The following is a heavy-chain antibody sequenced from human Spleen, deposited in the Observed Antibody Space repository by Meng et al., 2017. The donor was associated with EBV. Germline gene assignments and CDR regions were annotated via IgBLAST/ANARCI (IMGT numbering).Heavy chain of an antibody. CDR1: GASVSSSGYY. CDR2: IYYSGST. CDR3: ARDFGAPTNLFFDL. D-gene: IGHD5-24*01. V-gene: IGHV4-30-4*01. Sequence: QVQPQESGPGLVKPSQTLSLTCAVSGASVSSSGYYWSWLRQPPGKGLEWIGYIYYSGSTYYAPSLKSRVTISMDTSKNQFSLKVNSMTAADTAVYYCARDFGAPTNLFFDLWGQGTLVTVSS. J-gene: IGHJ4*02.